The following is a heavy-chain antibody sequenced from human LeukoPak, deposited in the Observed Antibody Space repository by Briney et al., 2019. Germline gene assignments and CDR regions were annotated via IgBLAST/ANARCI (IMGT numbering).Heavy chain of an antibody. CDR2: IRSTGST. Sequence: PSETLSLTRTVSGGSVSDYFWSWIRQPPGKGLEWVAYIRSTGSTNYNPSLKSRLMISLDTSKSQVSLKLSSVTAADTAVYYCARHNQVTVTTSSYTYPMDVWGQGTTVSVSS. D-gene: IGHD4-11*01. J-gene: IGHJ6*02. CDR1: GGSVSDYF. V-gene: IGHV4-59*08. CDR3: ARHNQVTVTTSSYTYPMDV.